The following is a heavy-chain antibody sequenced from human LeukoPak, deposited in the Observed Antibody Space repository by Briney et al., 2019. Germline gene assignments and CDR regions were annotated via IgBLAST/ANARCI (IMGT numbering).Heavy chain of an antibody. CDR1: GFTFSSYA. Sequence: GGSLRLSCAASGFTFSSYAMHWVRQAPGKGPEWVAFIRYDGSNKYYADSVKGRFTISRDNSKNTLYLRMNSLRAEDTAVYYCAKDGRRYQLLIYYYYMDVWGKGTTVTISS. CDR2: IRYDGSNK. CDR3: AKDGRRYQLLIYYYYMDV. J-gene: IGHJ6*03. D-gene: IGHD2-2*01. V-gene: IGHV3-30*02.